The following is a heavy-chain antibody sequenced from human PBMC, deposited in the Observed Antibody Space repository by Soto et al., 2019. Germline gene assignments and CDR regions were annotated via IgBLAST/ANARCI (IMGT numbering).Heavy chain of an antibody. Sequence: QVQLVQSGAEVKKPGSSVKVSCKASGGTFSSYAISWVRQAPGQGLEWMGGIIPIFGTANYAQKFQGRVTITADESTSIAYMELSSLRSEDTAVYYCARSLGYCSSTSCNYYYFYYGMDVWGQGTTVTVSS. CDR1: GGTFSSYA. CDR2: IIPIFGTA. CDR3: ARSLGYCSSTSCNYYYFYYGMDV. J-gene: IGHJ6*02. V-gene: IGHV1-69*01. D-gene: IGHD2-2*01.